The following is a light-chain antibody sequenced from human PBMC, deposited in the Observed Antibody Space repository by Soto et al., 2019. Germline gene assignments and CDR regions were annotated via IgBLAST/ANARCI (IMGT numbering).Light chain of an antibody. Sequence: QSALTQPASVSGSPGQSITISCTRTSGDVGGYNYVSWYQKHPGKAPKIMIYEVSNRPSGVSNRFSGSKSGNTASLTISGLQAEDEADYYCSSYTSSSTLVFGGGTQLTVL. J-gene: IGLJ2*01. CDR1: SGDVGGYNY. V-gene: IGLV2-14*01. CDR3: SSYTSSSTLV. CDR2: EVS.